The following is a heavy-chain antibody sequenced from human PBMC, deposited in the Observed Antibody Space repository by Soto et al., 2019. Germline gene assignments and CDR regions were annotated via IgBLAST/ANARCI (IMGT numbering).Heavy chain of an antibody. J-gene: IGHJ5*02. CDR3: ARDPGCTNGVCYLVRWFDP. CDR1: GFTFSSYA. D-gene: IGHD2-8*01. V-gene: IGHV3-30-3*01. Sequence: GGSLRLSCAASGFTFSSYAMHWVRQAPGKGLEWVAVISYDGSNKYYADSVKGRFTISRDNSKNTLYLQMNSLRAEDTAVYYCARDPGCTNGVCYLVRWFDPWGQGTLVTVSS. CDR2: ISYDGSNK.